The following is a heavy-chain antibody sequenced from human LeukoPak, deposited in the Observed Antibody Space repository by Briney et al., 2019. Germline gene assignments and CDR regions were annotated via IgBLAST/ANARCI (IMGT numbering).Heavy chain of an antibody. CDR3: ASGGEMTPLDYFDY. CDR2: IYTSGST. CDR1: GGSISSSSYY. V-gene: IGHV4-61*02. Sequence: SETLSLTCTVSGGSISSSSYYWSWIRQPAGKGLEWIGRIYTSGSTNYNPSLKSRVTISVDTSKNQFSLKLSSVTAADTAVYYCASGGEMTPLDYFDYWGQGTLVTVSS. D-gene: IGHD3-10*01. J-gene: IGHJ4*02.